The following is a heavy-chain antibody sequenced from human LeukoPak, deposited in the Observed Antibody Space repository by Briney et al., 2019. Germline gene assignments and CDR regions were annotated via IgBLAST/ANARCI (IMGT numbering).Heavy chain of an antibody. J-gene: IGHJ2*01. CDR1: GFTFSSYW. V-gene: IGHV3-7*05. CDR3: ARRYFDL. CDR2: TKEDGSKK. Sequence: GGSLRLSCAASGFTFSSYWMSWVRPAPGKGLEWVANTKEDGSKKNYVDSVKGRFTISRDNDKNSLHLQMNSLRAEDTAVYYCARRYFDLWGRGTLVSVSS.